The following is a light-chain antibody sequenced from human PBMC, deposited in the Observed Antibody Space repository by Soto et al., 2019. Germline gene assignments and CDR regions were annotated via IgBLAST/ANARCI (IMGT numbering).Light chain of an antibody. Sequence: DIQLTQSPSSLSASVGDRVTITYRASQSISTYLNWYQQKPGKAPNLLIYAASNLQSGVPSRFSGSGSGTDFSLTISSLQPEDFATYYCQHSYSSPWTFGQGTKVDIE. V-gene: IGKV1-39*01. CDR2: AAS. CDR1: QSISTY. J-gene: IGKJ1*01. CDR3: QHSYSSPWT.